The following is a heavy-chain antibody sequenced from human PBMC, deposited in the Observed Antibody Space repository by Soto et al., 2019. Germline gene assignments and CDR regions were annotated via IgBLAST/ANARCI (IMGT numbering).Heavy chain of an antibody. CDR2: ISYDGSNK. J-gene: IGHJ4*02. CDR3: ANDNTYSSGWTFDY. D-gene: IGHD6-19*01. Sequence: QVQLVESGGGVVQHGRSLRLSCAAYGFTFSSYGMHWVRQAPGKGLEWVAVISYDGSNKYYADSVKGRFTISRDNSKNTLYLQMNSLRAEDTAVYYCANDNTYSSGWTFDYWGQGTLVTVSS. V-gene: IGHV3-30*18. CDR1: GFTFSSYG.